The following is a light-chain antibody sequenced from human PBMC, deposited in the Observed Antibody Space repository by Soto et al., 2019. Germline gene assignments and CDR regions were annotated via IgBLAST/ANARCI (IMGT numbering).Light chain of an antibody. CDR1: QGINTF. J-gene: IGKJ5*01. CDR2: AAS. CDR3: QQLNSYPIT. V-gene: IGKV1-9*01. Sequence: IQLTQSPSSLSASVGDRVTITCRASQGINTFLAWYQQKAGKAPKLLIYAASTLQSGVPSRFSGSGSGTDMTLTISSLQSEDFAAYYCQQLNSYPITFSQGTRLEIK.